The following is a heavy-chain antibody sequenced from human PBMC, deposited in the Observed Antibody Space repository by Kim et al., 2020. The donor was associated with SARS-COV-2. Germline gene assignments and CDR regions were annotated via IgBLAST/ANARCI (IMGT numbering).Heavy chain of an antibody. CDR3: ARGKGIGGFDY. CDR2: INHSGST. V-gene: IGHV4-34*01. D-gene: IGHD1-26*01. Sequence: SETLSLTCAVYGGSFSGYYWSWIRQPPGKGLEWIGEINHSGSTNYNPSLKSRVTISVDTSKNQFSLKLSSVTAADTAVYYCARGKGIGGFDYRGEGALVSVSS. J-gene: IGHJ4*02. CDR1: GGSFSGYY.